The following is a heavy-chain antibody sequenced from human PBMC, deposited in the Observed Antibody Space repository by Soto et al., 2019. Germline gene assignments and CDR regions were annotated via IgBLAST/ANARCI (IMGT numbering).Heavy chain of an antibody. CDR3: ARGDRGAFDL. V-gene: IGHV3-74*01. D-gene: IGHD1-26*01. Sequence: EVQLVESGGGLVQPGESLRLSCAAYGFTFDYYWMHWIRQAPGKGLVWVSRIHSDGTSTTYADSVKGRFTISRDNAKNTLSLQMNSLRAEDTAVYYCARGDRGAFDLWGQGTVVTVSS. CDR2: IHSDGTST. CDR1: GFTFDYYW. J-gene: IGHJ3*01.